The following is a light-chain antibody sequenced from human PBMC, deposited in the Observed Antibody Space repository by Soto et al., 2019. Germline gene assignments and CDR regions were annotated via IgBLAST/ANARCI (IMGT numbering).Light chain of an antibody. Sequence: QSALTQPRSVYGSPGQSVTISCTGTSSDIGGYNYVSWYQQNPGKAPKLMIYDVSERPSGVPDLVSASQSVNTASLTISGRQAEDEADDYCFSYAGSDTHVLFGGGTQLTVL. CDR3: FSYAGSDTHVL. CDR1: SSDIGGYNY. J-gene: IGLJ2*01. V-gene: IGLV2-11*01. CDR2: DVS.